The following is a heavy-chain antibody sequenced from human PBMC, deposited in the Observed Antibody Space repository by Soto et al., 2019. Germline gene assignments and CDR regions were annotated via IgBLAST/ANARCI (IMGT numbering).Heavy chain of an antibody. V-gene: IGHV1-69*02. CDR1: GGTFSSYT. J-gene: IGHJ6*03. CDR2: IIPILGIA. Sequence: ASVKVSCKASGGTFSSYTISWVRQAPGQGLEWMGRIIPILGIANYAQKFQGRVTITADKSTSTAYMELSSLRSEDTAVYYCANTIFGVVTGEDYYYYYMDVWGKGTTVTVSS. D-gene: IGHD3-3*01. CDR3: ANTIFGVVTGEDYYYYYMDV.